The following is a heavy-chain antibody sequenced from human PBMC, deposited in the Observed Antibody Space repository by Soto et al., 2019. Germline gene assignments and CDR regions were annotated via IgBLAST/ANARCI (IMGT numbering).Heavy chain of an antibody. CDR3: ARFGGSTFSKPQFDY. V-gene: IGHV5-51*01. D-gene: IGHD2-2*01. CDR2: IYPDDSNT. J-gene: IGHJ4*02. CDR1: GYSFYGYW. Sequence: GESLRISCKGSGYSFYGYWIGWVRQMPGKGLEWMGIIYPDDSNTRYSPSFQGQVTISADKSISTAYLQWSSLKASDTGMYYCARFGGSTFSKPQFDYWGQGTLVTVSS.